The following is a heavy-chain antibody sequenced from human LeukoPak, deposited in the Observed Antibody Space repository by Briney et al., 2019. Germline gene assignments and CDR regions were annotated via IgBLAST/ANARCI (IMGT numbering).Heavy chain of an antibody. CDR3: AKPSYNSGWFILY. Sequence: GGSLRLSCAASGFTFTSSAMSWVRQAPGKGLEWVSVISGSGHTTDYADSVRGRFTISRDNSKNTLYLQMNSLRAEDTAVYYCAKPSYNSGWFILYWGQGTLVTVSS. CDR1: GFTFTSSA. CDR2: ISGSGHTT. J-gene: IGHJ4*02. D-gene: IGHD6-19*01. V-gene: IGHV3-23*01.